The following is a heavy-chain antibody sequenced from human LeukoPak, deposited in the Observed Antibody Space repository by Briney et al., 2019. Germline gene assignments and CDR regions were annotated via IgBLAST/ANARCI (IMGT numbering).Heavy chain of an antibody. CDR3: ARGAPAHCGGDCYEDRFDP. Sequence: ASVMDSCKASRYTFMNYYMHWVRQAPGQGLEWMGIINPSGGSTRYAQKFQGRVTMTRDTSTSTVYMELSSLRCEDTAVYYCARGAPAHCGGDCYEDRFDPWGKGTLVTVSS. J-gene: IGHJ5*02. D-gene: IGHD2-21*02. CDR2: INPSGGST. V-gene: IGHV1-46*01. CDR1: RYTFMNYY.